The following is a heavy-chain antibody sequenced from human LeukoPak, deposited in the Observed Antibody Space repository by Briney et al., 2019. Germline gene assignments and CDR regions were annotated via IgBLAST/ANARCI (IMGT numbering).Heavy chain of an antibody. Sequence: GGSLRLSCAASGFTFSSYWMSWVRQAPGKGLEWVANIKQDGSEKYYVDSVKGRFTISRDNAKNSLYLQMNSLRAEDTAVYYCARDWASYDFWSGYSGWFDPWGRGTLVTVSS. V-gene: IGHV3-7*01. J-gene: IGHJ5*02. CDR2: IKQDGSEK. CDR3: ARDWASYDFWSGYSGWFDP. CDR1: GFTFSSYW. D-gene: IGHD3-3*01.